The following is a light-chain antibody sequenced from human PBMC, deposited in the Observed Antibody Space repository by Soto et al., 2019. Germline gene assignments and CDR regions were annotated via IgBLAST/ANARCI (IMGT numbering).Light chain of an antibody. CDR1: NRDVGSYNL. CDR3: SSYTNINTRACV. J-gene: IGLJ1*01. V-gene: IGLV2-14*01. Sequence: QSVLTQPASVSGSPGQSITIACTGTNRDVGSYNLVSWYQQRPGEAPKLIISEVRNRPSGISYRFTGSKSGNTASLTISGLQAEDEAEYYCSSYTNINTRACVFGTGTKVTVL. CDR2: EVR.